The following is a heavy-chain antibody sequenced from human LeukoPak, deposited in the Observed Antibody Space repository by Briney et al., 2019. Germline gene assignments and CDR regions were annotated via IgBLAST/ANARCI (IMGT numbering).Heavy chain of an antibody. CDR2: INPNSGGT. D-gene: IGHD1-14*01. CDR1: GYTFTDYY. Sequence: ASVKVSCKASGYTFTDYYIHWLRQAPGQGFEWMGWINPNSGGTNYAQKFQGRVTMTSDTSITTASMELSRLRSDDTAVYYCARGVEPLAANTLAYWGQGTLVTVSS. V-gene: IGHV1-2*02. J-gene: IGHJ4*02. CDR3: ARGVEPLAANTLAY.